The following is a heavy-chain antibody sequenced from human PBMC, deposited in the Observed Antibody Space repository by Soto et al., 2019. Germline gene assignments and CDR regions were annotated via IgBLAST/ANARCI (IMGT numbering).Heavy chain of an antibody. V-gene: IGHV3-33*01. CDR2: IWYDGSNK. D-gene: IGHD2-15*01. CDR1: GFTFSSYG. Sequence: PGGSLRLSCAASGFTFSSYGMHWVRQAPGKGLEWVAVIWYDGSNKYYADSVKGRFTISRDNSKNTLYLQMNSLRAEDTAVYYCARDERSGGSCSDYWGQGTLVTVSS. J-gene: IGHJ4*02. CDR3: ARDERSGGSCSDY.